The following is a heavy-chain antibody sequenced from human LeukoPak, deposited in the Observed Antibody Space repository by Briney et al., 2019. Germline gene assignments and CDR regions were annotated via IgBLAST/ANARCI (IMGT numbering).Heavy chain of an antibody. J-gene: IGHJ4*02. CDR1: GFTFSNYW. CDR2: INERATII. Sequence: HPGRSMRLSCAASGFTFSNYWMHWVRQAPGKVLGWDSRINERATIISYADSVKGRFTISRENARNTLYLQMNSLTAEDTAVYYCVRDLILVWTPGDDFDHWGQGTLVTVSS. D-gene: IGHD3-16*01. CDR3: VRDLILVWTPGDDFDH. V-gene: IGHV3-74*01.